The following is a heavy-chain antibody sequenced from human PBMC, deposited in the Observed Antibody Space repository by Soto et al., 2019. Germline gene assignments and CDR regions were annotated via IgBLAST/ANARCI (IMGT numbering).Heavy chain of an antibody. CDR1: GGSISSYY. CDR3: ARQAPHISGWFWFDS. J-gene: IGHJ5*01. V-gene: IGHV4-59*08. D-gene: IGHD6-19*01. Sequence: SESLSLTGTGSGGSISSYYWSWIRQPPGKGREWVGYIYYSGSTSYNPSLRSRVTISVDTSKNQFSRKLSSVTAADTAVYYCARQAPHISGWFWFDSWGQGTLVTVSS. CDR2: IYYSGST.